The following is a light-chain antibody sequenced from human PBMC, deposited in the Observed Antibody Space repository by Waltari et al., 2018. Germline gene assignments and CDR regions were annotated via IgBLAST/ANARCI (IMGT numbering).Light chain of an antibody. J-gene: IGLJ2*01. CDR1: SSNIGNNY. Sequence: HSVLTQPPSVSAAPGQDVTISCSGSSSNIGNNYVSWYQQVPGTAPKLLIFDNNERPSGIPDRFSGSKSGTSATLDITGLQTGDEAHYYCATWDSSLSGGVFGGGTKVTVL. CDR2: DNN. V-gene: IGLV1-51*01. CDR3: ATWDSSLSGGV.